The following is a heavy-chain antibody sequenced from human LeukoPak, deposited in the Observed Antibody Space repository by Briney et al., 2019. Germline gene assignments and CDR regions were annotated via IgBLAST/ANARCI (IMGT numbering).Heavy chain of an antibody. D-gene: IGHD3-10*01. CDR1: GFTFSSYG. CDR3: VTDQTGRHPYFFDY. V-gene: IGHV3-30*03. J-gene: IGHJ4*02. CDR2: ISYDGSNK. Sequence: PGRSLRLSCADSGFTFSSYGMHWVRQAPGKGREWVAVISYDGSNKYYADSVKGRFSISRDNAKTSLYLQMNNLSVADTAVYYCVTDQTGRHPYFFDYWGQGTLVTVSS.